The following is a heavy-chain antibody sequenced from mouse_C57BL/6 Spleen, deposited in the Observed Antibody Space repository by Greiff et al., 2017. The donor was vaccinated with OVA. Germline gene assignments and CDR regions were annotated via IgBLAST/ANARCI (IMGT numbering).Heavy chain of an antibody. CDR1: GYTFTDYE. Sequence: VKLMESGAELVRPGASVTLSCKASGYTFTDYEMHWVKQTPVHGLEWIGAIDPETGGTAYNQKFKGKAILTADKSSSTAYMELRSLTSEDSAVYYCTRETTVVAKAMDYWGQGTSVTVSS. J-gene: IGHJ4*01. CDR3: TRETTVVAKAMDY. CDR2: IDPETGGT. V-gene: IGHV1-15*01. D-gene: IGHD1-1*01.